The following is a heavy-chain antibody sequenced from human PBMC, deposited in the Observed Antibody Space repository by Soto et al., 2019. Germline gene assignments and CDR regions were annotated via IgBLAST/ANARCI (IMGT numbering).Heavy chain of an antibody. CDR1: GFTFTSSA. J-gene: IGHJ6*02. CDR3: AATGPNSSSWPYGMDV. CDR2: IVVGSGNT. Sequence: ASVKVSCKASGFTFTSSAVQWVRQARGQRLEWIGWIVVGSGNTNYAQKFQERVTITRDMSTSTAYMELSSLRSEDTAVYYCAATGPNSSSWPYGMDVWGQGTTVTVSS. V-gene: IGHV1-58*01. D-gene: IGHD6-13*01.